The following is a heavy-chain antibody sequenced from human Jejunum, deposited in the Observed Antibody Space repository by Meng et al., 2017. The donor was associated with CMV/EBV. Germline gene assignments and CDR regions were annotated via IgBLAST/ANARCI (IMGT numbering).Heavy chain of an antibody. CDR2: ILATTNYI. CDR3: ANQMPWNYYHGMNL. D-gene: IGHD1-7*01. J-gene: IGHJ6*02. Sequence: SEFSYTSHNMHSIPRAPVKGLGWITSILATTNYIYYSDSMKGLFTITRDNAKNSLYLQMDSLRVEDTAVYYCANQMPWNYYHGMNLWGQGTTVTVSS. V-gene: IGHV3-21*01. CDR1: EFSYTSHN.